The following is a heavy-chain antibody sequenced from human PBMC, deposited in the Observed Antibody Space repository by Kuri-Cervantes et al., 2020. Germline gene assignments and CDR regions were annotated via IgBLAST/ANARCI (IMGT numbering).Heavy chain of an antibody. CDR2: ISSSSSYI. V-gene: IGHV3-21*01. J-gene: IGHJ5*02. CDR3: AREPHNNWFDP. Sequence: GGSLRLSCAASGFTFSDYYMNWVRQAPGKGLEWVSSISSSSSYIYYADSVKGRFTISRDNAKNSLYLQMNSLRAEDTAVYYCAREPHNNWFDPWGQGTLVTVSS. CDR1: GFTFSDYY.